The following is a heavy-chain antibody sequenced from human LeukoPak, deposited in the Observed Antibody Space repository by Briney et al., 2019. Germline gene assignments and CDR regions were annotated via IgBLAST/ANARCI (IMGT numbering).Heavy chain of an antibody. D-gene: IGHD3-9*01. V-gene: IGHV4-4*07. Sequence: SETLSLTCTVSGGSINSYYWNWIRQPAGKGLEWIGRIYSSGSTNYNPSLKSRVIMSVDTSKNQFSLKLSSVTAADTAVYHCARAGSSYYDILTGYWTIDYWGQGTLVTVSS. CDR2: IYSSGST. CDR1: GGSINSYY. J-gene: IGHJ4*02. CDR3: ARAGSSYYDILTGYWTIDY.